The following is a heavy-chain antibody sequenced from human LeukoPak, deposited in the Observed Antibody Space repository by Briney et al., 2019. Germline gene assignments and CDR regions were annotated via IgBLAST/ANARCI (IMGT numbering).Heavy chain of an antibody. CDR3: AKDWDSNTYYGLLSPLDI. CDR2: IRYDGSHT. D-gene: IGHD2/OR15-2a*01. J-gene: IGHJ3*02. V-gene: IGHV3-30*02. Sequence: PGGSLRLSCAASGFIFNNYGIHWVRQAPGKGLQWVAFIRYDGSHTYYVDYVKGRFTISRDNSKNTVHLQMNSLRAEDTAVYYCAKDWDSNTYYGLLSPLDIWGQGTMVTVSS. CDR1: GFIFNNYG.